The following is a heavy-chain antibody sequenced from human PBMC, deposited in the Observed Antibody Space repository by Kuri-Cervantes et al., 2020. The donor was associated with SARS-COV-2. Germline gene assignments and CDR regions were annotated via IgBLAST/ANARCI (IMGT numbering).Heavy chain of an antibody. D-gene: IGHD2-8*01. Sequence: ESLKISCAVYGGSFSGYYWSWIRQPPGKGLEWTGEINHSGSTNYNPSLKSRVTISVDTSKNQFSLKLSSVTAADTAVYFCAQDAGGGYTWFDPWGPGTLVTVSS. V-gene: IGHV4-34*01. CDR3: AQDAGGGYTWFDP. J-gene: IGHJ5*02. CDR2: INHSGST. CDR1: GGSFSGYY.